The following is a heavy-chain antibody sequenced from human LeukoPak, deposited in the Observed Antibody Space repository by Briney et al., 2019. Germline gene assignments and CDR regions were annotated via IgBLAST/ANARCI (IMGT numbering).Heavy chain of an antibody. CDR1: GFTFGDYA. Sequence: GGSLRLSCTASGFTFGDYAMSWFRQAPGKGLEWVGFIRSKAYGGTTEYAASVKGRFTISRDDSKSIAYLQMNSLKTEDTAVYYCTRDNVYYYDSSGYAFDIWAKGQWSPSLQ. CDR2: IRSKAYGGTT. CDR3: TRDNVYYYDSSGYAFDI. D-gene: IGHD3-22*01. V-gene: IGHV3-49*03. J-gene: IGHJ3*02.